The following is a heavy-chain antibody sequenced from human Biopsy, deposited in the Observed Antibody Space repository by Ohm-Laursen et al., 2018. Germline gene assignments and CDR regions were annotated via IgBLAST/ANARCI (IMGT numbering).Heavy chain of an antibody. CDR1: GGSIISYY. CDR3: ARTPRDSFWSGSYKRGLWFDP. D-gene: IGHD3-3*01. J-gene: IGHJ5*02. Sequence: GTLSLTCSVSGGSIISYYWTWIRQPPGKGLEWIGHVYNGGITNYNPSLKSRVTVSKDTSKNQFSLQVNSVTAADTGVYYCARTPRDSFWSGSYKRGLWFDPWGQGTLVIVSS. CDR2: VYNGGIT. V-gene: IGHV4-59*01.